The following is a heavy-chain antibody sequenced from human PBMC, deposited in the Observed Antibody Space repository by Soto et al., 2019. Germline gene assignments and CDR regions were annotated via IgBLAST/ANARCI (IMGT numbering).Heavy chain of an antibody. CDR3: ARGVPYYYDSSGYYSYYYGMDV. D-gene: IGHD3-22*01. CDR1: GFTFSSYS. Sequence: EVQLVESGGGLVQPGGSLRLSCAASGFTFSSYSMNWVRQAPGKGLEWVSYISSSSSTIYYAGSVKGRFTISRDNVKNSRYLQMNILRDEDTAVYYCARGVPYYYDSSGYYSYYYGMDVWGHGTTVTVSS. J-gene: IGHJ6*02. V-gene: IGHV3-48*02. CDR2: ISSSSSTI.